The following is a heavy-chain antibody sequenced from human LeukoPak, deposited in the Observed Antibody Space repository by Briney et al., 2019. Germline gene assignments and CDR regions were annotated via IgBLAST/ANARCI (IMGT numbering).Heavy chain of an antibody. J-gene: IGHJ4*02. Sequence: ASVKVSCKASGYTLTSYDINWVRQAPGQGLEWMGWISAYNGNVNYAQNLQGRVTMTTDTSTGTAYMELRSLRSDDTAVYYCARDPGTSYYDSSGYYSDYWGQGTLVTVSS. CDR2: ISAYNGNV. V-gene: IGHV1-18*01. CDR3: ARDPGTSYYDSSGYYSDY. D-gene: IGHD3-22*01. CDR1: GYTLTSYD.